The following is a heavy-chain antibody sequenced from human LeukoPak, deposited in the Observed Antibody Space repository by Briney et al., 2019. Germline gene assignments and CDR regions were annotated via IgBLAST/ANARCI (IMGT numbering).Heavy chain of an antibody. J-gene: IGHJ4*02. CDR3: ARASLVGSGTSFDY. CDR1: GFTFSTYW. V-gene: IGHV3-74*01. Sequence: PGGSLRLSCAASGFTFSTYWMHWVRQAPGKGLVLVSRINSDESTTNYADSVKGRFTISGDNAKNTLYLQMNSLRDEDTAVYSCARASLVGSGTSFDYWGQGTLVTVSS. D-gene: IGHD1-1*01. CDR2: INSDESTT.